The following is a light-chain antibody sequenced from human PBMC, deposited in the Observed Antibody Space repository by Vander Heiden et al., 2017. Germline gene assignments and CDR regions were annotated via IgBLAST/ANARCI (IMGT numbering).Light chain of an antibody. CDR1: SSNIGSNY. CDR3: AAWDDSLSAYV. Sequence: QSVLTHPPSASGPPGQGVTISCSGSSSNIGSNYVYWYQQLPGTAPKLLIYRNNQRPSGVPDRFSGSKSGTAASLAISGLRSEDEADYYCAAWDDSLSAYVFGTGTKVTVL. V-gene: IGLV1-47*01. J-gene: IGLJ1*01. CDR2: RNN.